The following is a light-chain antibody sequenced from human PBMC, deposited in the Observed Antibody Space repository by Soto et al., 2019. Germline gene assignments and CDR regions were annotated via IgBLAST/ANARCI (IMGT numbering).Light chain of an antibody. CDR1: QSISSC. V-gene: IGKV1-39*01. CDR2: AAS. CDR3: QQIYAAPVT. Sequence: DIQMTQSPSSLSASVGDRVTITCRASQSISSCLSWYQQKPGKAPKLLIYAASNLQSGVPSRFSGSESGTDFILTMSSLQPEDFATYYCQQIYAAPVTFGQGTKVEIK. J-gene: IGKJ1*01.